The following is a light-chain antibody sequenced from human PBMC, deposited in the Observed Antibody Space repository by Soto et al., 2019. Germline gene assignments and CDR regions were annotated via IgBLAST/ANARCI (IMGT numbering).Light chain of an antibody. V-gene: IGKV3-15*01. J-gene: IGKJ4*01. Sequence: EIVMTQSPATLPVSPGERATLSCRARQSVSRNLAWYQQKPGQAPRLLIYGASTRATGLPARFSGSGSGTELTLTISSLQSEDFVVYYCQQYNEWPLTFGGGTKVDI. CDR1: QSVSRN. CDR3: QQYNEWPLT. CDR2: GAS.